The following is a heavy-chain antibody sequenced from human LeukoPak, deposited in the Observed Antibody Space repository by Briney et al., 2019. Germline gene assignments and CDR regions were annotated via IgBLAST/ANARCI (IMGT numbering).Heavy chain of an antibody. D-gene: IGHD2-15*01. CDR3: ARGRWELRDYYFDY. CDR1: GGSISSGGYY. Sequence: PSETLSLTCTVSGGSISSGGYYWSWIRQPPGKGLEWIGYIYHSGSTYYNPSLKSRVTISVDTSKNQFSLKLSSVTAADTAVYYCARGRWELRDYYFDYWGQGTLVTVSS. V-gene: IGHV4-30-2*01. CDR2: IYHSGST. J-gene: IGHJ4*02.